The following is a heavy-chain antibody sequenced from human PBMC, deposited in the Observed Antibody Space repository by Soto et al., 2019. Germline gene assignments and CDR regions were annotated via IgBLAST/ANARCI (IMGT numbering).Heavy chain of an antibody. D-gene: IGHD5-12*01. J-gene: IGHJ4*02. CDR3: AKVRGYASGWRYFDY. CDR1: GGSISGYY. Sequence: PSETLSLTCNVSGGSISGYYWSWIRQAPGKGLQWIGYIFHTGSTSYNPSPRSRVTISVDTSKNQFSLNMNSVTAADTAVYYCAKVRGYASGWRYFDYWGQGTLVTVSS. V-gene: IGHV4-59*01. CDR2: IFHTGST.